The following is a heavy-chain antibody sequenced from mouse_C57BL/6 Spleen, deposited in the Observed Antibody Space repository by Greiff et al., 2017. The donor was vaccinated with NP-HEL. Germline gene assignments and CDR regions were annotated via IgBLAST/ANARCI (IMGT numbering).Heavy chain of an antibody. D-gene: IGHD3-3*01. CDR2: INPNNGGT. Sequence: EVQLQESGPELVKPGASVKMSCKASGYTFTDCNMHWVKQSHGKSLEWIGYINPNNGGTSYNQKFKGKATLTVNKSSSTAYMELRSLTSEDSAVYYCARGGRYAMDYWGQGTSVTVSS. CDR1: GYTFTDCN. CDR3: ARGGRYAMDY. V-gene: IGHV1-22*01. J-gene: IGHJ4*01.